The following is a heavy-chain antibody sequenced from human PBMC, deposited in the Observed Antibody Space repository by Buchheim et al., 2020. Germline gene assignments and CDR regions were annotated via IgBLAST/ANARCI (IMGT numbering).Heavy chain of an antibody. CDR2: INAANGNT. CDR1: GYDFSTSF. CDR3: ARGSGSYQKGLDS. D-gene: IGHD1-26*01. J-gene: IGHJ4*02. Sequence: QVQLVQSGTEVKKPGASVKVSCKASGYDFSTSFIHWVRQAPGQRLEWMGCINAANGNTKFSQKLQGRVTITSDTSATTAFMDLSRLTSEDTAIYFCARGSGSYQKGLDSWGQGT. V-gene: IGHV1-3*01.